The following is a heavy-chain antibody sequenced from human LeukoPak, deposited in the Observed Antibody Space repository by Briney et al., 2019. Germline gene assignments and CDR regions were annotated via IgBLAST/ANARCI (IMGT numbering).Heavy chain of an antibody. CDR3: ARGGYSSGWDSDAFDI. CDR2: INPSGGST. D-gene: IGHD6-19*01. CDR1: GYTFTSYY. V-gene: IGHV1-46*01. Sequence: ASVKVSCKASGYTFTSYYMHWVRQAPGQGLEWMGIINPSGGSTSYAQKFQGRVTMTRDTSTSTVYMELSSLRSEDTAVYYCARGGYSSGWDSDAFDIWGQGTMVTVSS. J-gene: IGHJ3*02.